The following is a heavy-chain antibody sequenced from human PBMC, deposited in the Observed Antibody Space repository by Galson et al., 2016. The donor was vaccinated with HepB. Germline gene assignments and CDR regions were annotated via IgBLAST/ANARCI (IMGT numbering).Heavy chain of an antibody. CDR1: GFPFSRFW. D-gene: IGHD6-19*01. V-gene: IGHV3-7*03. J-gene: IGHJ1*01. CDR2: IKEDASKA. CDR3: ARYGDEAGWNFHQ. Sequence: LRLSCAASGFPFSRFWMNWVRQAPGKGLEWVASIKEDASKAFYADSVKGRFTISRDNVEASLSLQMSSLRSEDTAVYYCARYGDEAGWNFHQWSQGTLVTGSS.